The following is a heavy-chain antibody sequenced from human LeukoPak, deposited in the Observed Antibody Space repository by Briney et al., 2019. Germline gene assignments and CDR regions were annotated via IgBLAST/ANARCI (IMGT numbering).Heavy chain of an antibody. D-gene: IGHD3-10*01. CDR3: ERDPLRSYYGSGSPPDY. Sequence: PGGSLRLSCEASGFSFSSYGLHWVRQAAGKGLEWVALIWHDGSNKYYADSVKGRFTISRDNSKNTLHLQMNSLRAEDTAVYYCERDPLRSYYGSGSPPDYWGQGTLVTVSS. CDR1: GFSFSSYG. V-gene: IGHV3-33*01. J-gene: IGHJ4*02. CDR2: IWHDGSNK.